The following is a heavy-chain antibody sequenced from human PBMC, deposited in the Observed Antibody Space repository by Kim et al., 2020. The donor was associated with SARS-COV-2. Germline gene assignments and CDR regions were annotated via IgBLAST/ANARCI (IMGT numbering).Heavy chain of an antibody. J-gene: IGHJ4*02. V-gene: IGHV4-39*01. D-gene: IGHD6-13*01. CDR1: GGSISSSSYY. Sequence: SETLSLTCTVSGGSISSSSYYWGWIRQPPGKGLEWIGSIYYSGSTYYNPSLKSRVTISVDTSKNQFSLKLSSVTAADTAVYYCARHSTGYYFDYWGQGTLVTVSS. CDR2: IYYSGST. CDR3: ARHSTGYYFDY.